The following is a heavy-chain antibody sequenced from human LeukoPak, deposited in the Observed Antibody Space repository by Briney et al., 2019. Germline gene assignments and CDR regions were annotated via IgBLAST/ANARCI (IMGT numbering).Heavy chain of an antibody. CDR2: IRSKAYGGTT. J-gene: IGHJ3*02. Sequence: PGRSLRLSCTASGFTFGDYAMSWVRQAPGKGLEWVCFIRSKAYGGTTEYAASVKGRFTISRDDSKSIAYLQMNSLKAEDTAVYYCTSPTRSPLYDFWSGYHPDAFDIWGQGTMVTVSS. CDR1: GFTFGDYA. CDR3: TSPTRSPLYDFWSGYHPDAFDI. D-gene: IGHD3-3*01. V-gene: IGHV3-49*04.